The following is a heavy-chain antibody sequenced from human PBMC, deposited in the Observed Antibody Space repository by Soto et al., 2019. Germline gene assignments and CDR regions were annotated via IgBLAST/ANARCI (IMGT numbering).Heavy chain of an antibody. CDR3: ARGYYDSNGQSNTFDI. CDR2: VYYSGST. V-gene: IGHV4-59*01. J-gene: IGHJ3*02. D-gene: IGHD3-22*01. CDR1: GASISSSY. Sequence: SETLSLTCTVSGASISSSYWSWIRQSPGKRLEWVGYVYYSGSTKYNPSPKSRVTISVDTSKNQFSLKLSSVTAADTAVYYCARGYYDSNGQSNTFDIWGQGTMVTVS.